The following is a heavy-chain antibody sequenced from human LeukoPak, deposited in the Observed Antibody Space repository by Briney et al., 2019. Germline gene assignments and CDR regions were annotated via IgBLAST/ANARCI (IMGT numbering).Heavy chain of an antibody. CDR3: ARAIYSRAWYASDI. V-gene: IGHV4-59*01. D-gene: IGHD6-19*01. CDR2: IFYTGSN. Sequence: SETLSLTCSVSGGSISSSYWSWIRQAPGKGPEWIGYIFYTGSNDYSPSLKSRVTISVDTSKNQFSPRVNSVTAADTAVYYCARAIYSRAWYASDIWGQGTVVTVSA. J-gene: IGHJ3*02. CDR1: GGSISSSY.